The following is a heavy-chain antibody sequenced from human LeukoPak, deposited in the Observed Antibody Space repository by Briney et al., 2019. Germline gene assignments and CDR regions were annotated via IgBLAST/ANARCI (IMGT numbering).Heavy chain of an antibody. Sequence: GGSLRLSCAASGFTFSSYAMSWVRQAPGKGLEWVANIKQDGSEKYYVDSVKGRFTISRDNAKNSLYLQMNSLRAEDTAVYYCARDRDSSSWYSDYWGQGTLVTVSS. D-gene: IGHD6-13*01. CDR3: ARDRDSSSWYSDY. J-gene: IGHJ4*02. V-gene: IGHV3-7*01. CDR2: IKQDGSEK. CDR1: GFTFSSYA.